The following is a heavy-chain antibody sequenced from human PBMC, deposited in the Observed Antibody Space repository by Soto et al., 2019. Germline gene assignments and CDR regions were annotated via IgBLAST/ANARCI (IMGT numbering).Heavy chain of an antibody. CDR2: INPRGGST. V-gene: IGHV1-46*02. D-gene: IGHD2-15*01. J-gene: IGHJ6*02. Sequence: GSVKVSCKASGYTLNTYYMHWVRQAPGQGPEWMGIINPRGGSTTYAQNFQDRVTMTRDTSSSTVYMELSSLRSEDTAVYYCPRGGGFSPYYYNLDVWGHGTTVTVSS. CDR1: GYTLNTYY. CDR3: PRGGGFSPYYYNLDV.